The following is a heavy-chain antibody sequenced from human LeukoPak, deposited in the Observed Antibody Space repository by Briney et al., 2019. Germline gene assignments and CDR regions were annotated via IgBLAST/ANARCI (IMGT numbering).Heavy chain of an antibody. D-gene: IGHD5-12*01. CDR3: AKDPISSYGGYLSSPNRFDY. V-gene: IGHV4-4*07. Sequence: SETLSLTCTVSGGSISSYYWSWIRQPAGKGLEWIGRIYTSGSTNYNPSLKSRVTMSVDTSKNQFSLKLSSVTAADTAVYYCAKDPISSYGGYLSSPNRFDYWGQGTLVTVSS. J-gene: IGHJ4*02. CDR2: IYTSGST. CDR1: GGSISSYY.